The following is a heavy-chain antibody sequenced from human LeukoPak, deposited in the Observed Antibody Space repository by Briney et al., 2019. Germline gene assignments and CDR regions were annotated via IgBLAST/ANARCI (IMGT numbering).Heavy chain of an antibody. CDR2: SAGSGGGGGT. V-gene: IGHV3-23*01. CDR3: AKGTTGHCSGATCCPFDM. D-gene: IGHD2-15*01. J-gene: IGHJ3*02. Sequence: GGSLRLSCVASGFTLSNYGMNWVRQAPGKELEWVSSSAGSGGGGGTYYADSVKGRFTISRDNSKNTLFLHMNSLRVDDTAVYYCAKGTTGHCSGATCCPFDMWGQGTVVTVSS. CDR1: GFTLSNYG.